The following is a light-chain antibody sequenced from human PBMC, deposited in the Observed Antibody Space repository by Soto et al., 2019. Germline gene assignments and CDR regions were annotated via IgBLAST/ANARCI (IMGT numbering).Light chain of an antibody. CDR1: QSISTY. CDR2: GAS. Sequence: DIQMTQSPSSLSASVGDRVTITCRAGQSISTYLHWYQQKPGKAPKLLIYGASILQSGFPSRFSGSGSGTDFTLTISSLQPEDFATYYCQQSYSTPITFGQGTRLEIK. CDR3: QQSYSTPIT. V-gene: IGKV1-39*01. J-gene: IGKJ5*01.